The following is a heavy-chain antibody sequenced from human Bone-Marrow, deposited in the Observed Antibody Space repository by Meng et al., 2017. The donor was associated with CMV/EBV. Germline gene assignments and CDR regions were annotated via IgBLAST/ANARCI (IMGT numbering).Heavy chain of an antibody. V-gene: IGHV3-21*01. CDR3: AREDYDFWSGYYYYYYYGMDV. CDR2: ISSSSSYI. Sequence: ESLKISCAAAGFTFSSYSMNWVRQAPGKGLEWVSSISSSSSYIYYADSVKGRFTISRDNSKNTLYLQKNSLRAEDTAVYYYAREDYDFWSGYYYYYYYGMDVWGQGTTVTVSS. CDR1: GFTFSSYS. D-gene: IGHD3-3*01. J-gene: IGHJ6*02.